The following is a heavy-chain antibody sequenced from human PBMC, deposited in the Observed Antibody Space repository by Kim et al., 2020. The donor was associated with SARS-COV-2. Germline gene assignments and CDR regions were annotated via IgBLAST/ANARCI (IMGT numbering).Heavy chain of an antibody. CDR2: INPNSGGT. CDR1: GYTFTGYY. J-gene: IGHJ6*02. V-gene: IGHV1-2*04. CDR3: ARDHRVMGRVYSYGPKTQVPYYYYGMDV. Sequence: GSVKVSCKSSGYTFTGYYMHWVRQAPGQGLEWMGWINPNSGGTNYAQKFQGWVTMTRDTSISTAYMELSRLRSDDTAVYYCARDHRVMGRVYSYGPKTQVPYYYYGMDVWGQGTTVTVSS. D-gene: IGHD5-18*01.